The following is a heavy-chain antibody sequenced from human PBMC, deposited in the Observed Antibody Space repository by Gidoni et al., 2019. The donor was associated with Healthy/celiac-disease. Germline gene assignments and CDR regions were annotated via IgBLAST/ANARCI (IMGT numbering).Heavy chain of an antibody. D-gene: IGHD3-9*01. V-gene: IGHV2-26*01. J-gene: IGHJ5*02. CDR1: GFSLSNARLG. CDR3: ARIRRTYYGTLTGSNWFDP. CDR2: IFSNDEK. Sequence: QVTLTESGPVLLNPTDTLTLTCTASGFSLSNARLGLSWIRQPPGKALEWLAHIFSNDEKFYSTSLKSRLTISKDTSKSQVVLTLTNMDPVDTATYFCARIRRTYYGTLTGSNWFDPWGQGTLVTVSS.